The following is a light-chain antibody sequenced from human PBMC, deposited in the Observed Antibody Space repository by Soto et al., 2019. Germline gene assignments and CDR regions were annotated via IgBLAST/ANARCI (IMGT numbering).Light chain of an antibody. V-gene: IGKV3-15*01. Sequence: EIXMTQSPATLSVSPGERATLSCRASQSVSSNLAWYQQKPGQAPRLLIYGASTRATGIPATFSGSGSGTEFTLTISSLQSEDFAVYYCQQYNNWPRTFGQGTKV. J-gene: IGKJ1*01. CDR3: QQYNNWPRT. CDR2: GAS. CDR1: QSVSSN.